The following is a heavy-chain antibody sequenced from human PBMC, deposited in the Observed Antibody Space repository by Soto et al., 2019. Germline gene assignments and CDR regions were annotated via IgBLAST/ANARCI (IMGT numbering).Heavy chain of an antibody. CDR3: SRSLDS. V-gene: IGHV3-7*01. CDR1: DFTFSTYW. J-gene: IGHJ4*02. Sequence: EVQLVESGGGLIQPGGSLRLSCAASDFTFSTYWMDWVRQTPGKGLEWVANINQDGSEKNYVDSVKGRFTIYRDNAKNSLYLEMSSLTAADSALYYCSRSLDSWGQGTLVTVSS. CDR2: INQDGSEK.